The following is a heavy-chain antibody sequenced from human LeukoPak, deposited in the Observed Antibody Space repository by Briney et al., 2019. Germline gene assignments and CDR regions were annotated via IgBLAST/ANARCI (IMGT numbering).Heavy chain of an antibody. CDR2: IYSGGST. D-gene: IGHD3-9*01. V-gene: IGHV3-53*01. CDR1: GFTVSSNY. CDR3: AREDYDILTGSAFDI. J-gene: IGHJ3*02. Sequence: GGSLRLSCAASGFTVSSNYMSWVRQAPGKGLEWVSVIYSGGSTYYADSVKGRFTISRDNSKNTLYLQMNSLRAEDTAVYYCAREDYDILTGSAFDIWGQGTMVTASS.